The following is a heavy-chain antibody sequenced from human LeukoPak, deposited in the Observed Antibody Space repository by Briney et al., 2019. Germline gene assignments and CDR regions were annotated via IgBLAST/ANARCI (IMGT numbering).Heavy chain of an antibody. D-gene: IGHD6-13*01. V-gene: IGHV3-66*02. CDR2: IYSGGST. CDR3: ATSGSSSWARDYYYYMDV. CDR1: GFTVSSNY. J-gene: IGHJ6*03. Sequence: GGSLRLSCAASGFTVSSNYMSWVRQAPGKGLEWVSVIYSGGSTYYADSVKGRFTISRDNSKNTLYLQMNSLRAEDTAVYYCATSGSSSWARDYYYYMDVWGKGTTVTVSS.